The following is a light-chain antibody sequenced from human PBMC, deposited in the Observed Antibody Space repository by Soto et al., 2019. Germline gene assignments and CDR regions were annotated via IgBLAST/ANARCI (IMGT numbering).Light chain of an antibody. CDR3: QAYDYSLTASV. Sequence: QSVLSQPPSASGTPGQRVTISCSGSNSNIGAGYDVHWYQQLPGTAPKLVIYGNRNRPSGVPERFSGSKSGTSASLAITGLQAEDEADYYCQAYDYSLTASVFGGGTQLTVL. J-gene: IGLJ3*02. CDR2: GNR. CDR1: NSNIGAGYD. V-gene: IGLV1-40*01.